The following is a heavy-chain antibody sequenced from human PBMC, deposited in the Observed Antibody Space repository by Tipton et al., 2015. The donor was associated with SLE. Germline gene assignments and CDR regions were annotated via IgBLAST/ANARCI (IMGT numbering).Heavy chain of an antibody. CDR3: ARFRDEYYYYAMDV. V-gene: IGHV4-34*01. J-gene: IGHJ6*02. Sequence: TLSLTCAVYGGSLSGHYWSWIRQPPGKGLEWIGEINHRGSTNYNPSLKSRLTISVDTSKNQFSLKLNSVTAADTAVYYCARFRDEYYYYAMDVWGQGTTVTVSS. CDR2: INHRGST. CDR1: GGSLSGHY.